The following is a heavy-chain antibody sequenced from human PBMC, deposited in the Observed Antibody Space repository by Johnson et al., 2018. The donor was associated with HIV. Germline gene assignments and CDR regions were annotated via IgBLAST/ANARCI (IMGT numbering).Heavy chain of an antibody. CDR2: LNWNGGNP. J-gene: IGHJ3*02. CDR3: ARDRGYSGYDWGAFDI. D-gene: IGHD5-12*01. V-gene: IGHV3-20*04. Sequence: VQLVESGGGVVRPGGSLRLSCAASGFIFDDYGMSWVRQAPGKGLEWASGLNWNGGNPGYADSVKGRFTISRDNAKNSLYLQMNNLRAEDTALYFCARDRGYSGYDWGAFDIWGQGTMVTVSS. CDR1: GFIFDDYG.